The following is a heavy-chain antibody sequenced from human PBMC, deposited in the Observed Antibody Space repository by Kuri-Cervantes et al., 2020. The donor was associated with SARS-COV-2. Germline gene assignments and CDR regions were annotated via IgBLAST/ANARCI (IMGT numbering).Heavy chain of an antibody. CDR3: TRAGDRYYYYYYYMDV. CDR1: GFTFSGSA. CDR2: IRSKANSYAT. D-gene: IGHD2-21*02. J-gene: IGHJ6*03. Sequence: GESLKISCAASGFTFSGSAMHWVRQASGKGLEWVGRIRSKANSYATAYAASVKGRFTISRDDSKNTAYLQMNSLKTEDTAVYYCTRAGDRYYYYYYYMDVWGKGTTVTVYS. V-gene: IGHV3-73*01.